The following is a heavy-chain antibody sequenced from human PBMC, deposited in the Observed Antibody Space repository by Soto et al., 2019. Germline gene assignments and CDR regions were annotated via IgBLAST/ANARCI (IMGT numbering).Heavy chain of an antibody. Sequence: QVQLQESGPGLVKPSQTLSLTCAVSGGSISSGGYYWSWIRQHPGKGLEWIGYIYYSGSTYYNPSLKSRVTISVDTSKNQFSLKLSSVTAADTAVYYCAREIGGAGRYYGMDVWGQGTTVTVSS. J-gene: IGHJ6*02. CDR1: GGSISSGGYY. V-gene: IGHV4-31*11. CDR2: IYYSGST. CDR3: AREIGGAGRYYGMDV. D-gene: IGHD3-16*01.